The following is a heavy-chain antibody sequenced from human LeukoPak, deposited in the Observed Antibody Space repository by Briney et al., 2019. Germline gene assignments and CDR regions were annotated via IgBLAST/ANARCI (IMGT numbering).Heavy chain of an antibody. CDR1: GFTFSNYE. CDR2: ISSSGSTI. V-gene: IGHV3-48*03. J-gene: IGHJ4*02. CDR3: ARGPSSGWYATYYFNF. D-gene: IGHD6-19*01. Sequence: PGGSPRLSCAASGFTFSNYEMNWVRQAPGKGLEWVSYISSSGSTIYYADSVKGRFTISRDNAKNSLFLQMNSLRAEDTAVYYCARGPSSGWYATYYFNFWGQGTLVTVSS.